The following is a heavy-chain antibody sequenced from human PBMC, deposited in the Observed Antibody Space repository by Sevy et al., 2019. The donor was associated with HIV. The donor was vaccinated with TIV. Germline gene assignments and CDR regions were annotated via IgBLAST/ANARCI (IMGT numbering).Heavy chain of an antibody. CDR3: ARGRTRGRVATIFVQGYGMDV. D-gene: IGHD5-12*01. CDR1: GGSFSGYY. Sequence: SETLSLTCAVYGGSFSGYYWSWIRQPPGKGLEWIGEINHSGSTKYNPSLKSRVTISVDTSKNQFSLKLSSVTAADTAVYYCARGRTRGRVATIFVQGYGMDVWGQGTTVTVSS. CDR2: INHSGST. J-gene: IGHJ6*02. V-gene: IGHV4-34*01.